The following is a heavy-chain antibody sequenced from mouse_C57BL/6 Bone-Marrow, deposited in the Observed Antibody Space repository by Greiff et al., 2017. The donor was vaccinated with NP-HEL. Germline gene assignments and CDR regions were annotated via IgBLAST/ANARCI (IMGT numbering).Heavy chain of an antibody. D-gene: IGHD2-4*01. J-gene: IGHJ3*01. Sequence: EVKLMESVAELVRPGASVKLSCTASGFNIKNTYMHWVKQRPEQGLEWIGRIDPANGNTKYAPQFQGKATITADTSSNTAYLQLSRLPSAHSAIYYCARCFDYDDLFAYWGQGTLVTVSA. V-gene: IGHV14-3*01. CDR1: GFNIKNTY. CDR2: IDPANGNT. CDR3: ARCFDYDDLFAY.